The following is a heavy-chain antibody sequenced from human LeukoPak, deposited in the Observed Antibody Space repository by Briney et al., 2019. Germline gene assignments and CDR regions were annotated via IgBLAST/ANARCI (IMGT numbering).Heavy chain of an antibody. CDR1: GGSISSGGYS. CDR2: IYYSGST. V-gene: IGHV4-31*03. J-gene: IGHJ4*02. Sequence: PSETLSLTCTVSGGSISSGGYSWSWIRQHPGKGLEWIGYIYYSGSTYYNPSLKSRVTISVDTSKNQFSLKLSSVTAADTAVYYCARVLGSGYSDYWGQGTLVTVSS. D-gene: IGHD2-15*01. CDR3: ARVLGSGYSDY.